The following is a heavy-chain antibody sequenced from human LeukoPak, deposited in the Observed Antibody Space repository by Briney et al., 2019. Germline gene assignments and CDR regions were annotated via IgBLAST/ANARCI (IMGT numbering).Heavy chain of an antibody. D-gene: IGHD2-8*02. V-gene: IGHV3-30-3*01. CDR3: ARDVSAVLGGGYFDY. J-gene: IGHJ4*02. CDR1: GFTFSSYA. CDR2: ISYDGSNK. Sequence: GGSLRLSCAASGFTFSSYAMHWVRQAPGKGLEWVAVISYDGSNKYYADSVKGRLTISRDNSKNTLYLQMNSLRAEDTAVYYCARDVSAVLGGGYFDYWGQGTLVTVSS.